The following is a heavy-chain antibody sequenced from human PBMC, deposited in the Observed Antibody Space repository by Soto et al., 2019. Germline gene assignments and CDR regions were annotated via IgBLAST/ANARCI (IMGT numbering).Heavy chain of an antibody. CDR2: IYSGGRT. V-gene: IGHV3-53*01. CDR3: ARDLSAGTFDY. Sequence: EVQLVESGGGLIQPGGSLRLSCGVSVFTVTRNYMSWVRQAPGEGLEWVSVIYSGGRTYYADSVKGRFNISRDTFKNTVYLQMNSLRAEDTGVYYCARDLSAGTFDYWGQGTLVTVSS. CDR1: VFTVTRNY. D-gene: IGHD6-13*01. J-gene: IGHJ4*02.